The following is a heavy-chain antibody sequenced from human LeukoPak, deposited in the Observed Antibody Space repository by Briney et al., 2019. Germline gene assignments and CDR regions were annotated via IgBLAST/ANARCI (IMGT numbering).Heavy chain of an antibody. V-gene: IGHV3-23*01. J-gene: IGHJ3*02. Sequence: GGSLRLSCAASGFTFSCYAMSWVRQAPGKGLEWVSAISGSGGSTYYADSVKGRFTISRDNSKNTLYLQMNSLRAEDTAVYYCAKPLYVDIVATVAFDIWGQGTMVTVSS. CDR1: GFTFSCYA. CDR3: AKPLYVDIVATVAFDI. D-gene: IGHD5-12*01. CDR2: ISGSGGST.